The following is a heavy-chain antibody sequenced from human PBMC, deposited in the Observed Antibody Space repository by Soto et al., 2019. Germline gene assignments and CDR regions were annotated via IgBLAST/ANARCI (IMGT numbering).Heavy chain of an antibody. CDR3: RENYFSYHGMDV. V-gene: IGHV3-73*02. J-gene: IGHJ6*02. CDR1: GFAFSGST. CDR2: IRSKANSFAT. D-gene: IGHD1-26*01. Sequence: QLVESGGGLVQPGGSLTLSCAGSGFAFSGSTIHWVRQASGKGLEWVGRIRSKANSFATAYAASVKGRFIISRDDSKTTAYLQMNSLKIEDTAVYCFRENYFSYHGMDVWGQGTTVTVSS.